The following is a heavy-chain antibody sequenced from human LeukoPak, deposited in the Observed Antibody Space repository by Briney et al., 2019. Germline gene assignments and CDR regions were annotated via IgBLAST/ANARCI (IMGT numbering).Heavy chain of an antibody. CDR2: INHSGST. CDR3: ARLYGSGDAFDI. V-gene: IGHV4-34*01. D-gene: IGHD3-16*01. Sequence: PGGSLRLSCAASGFTFSSYAMSWIRQPPGKGLEWIGEINHSGSTNYNPSLKSRVTISVDTSKNQFSLKLSSVTAADTAVYYCARLYGSGDAFDIWGQGTMVTVSS. J-gene: IGHJ3*02. CDR1: GFTFSSYA.